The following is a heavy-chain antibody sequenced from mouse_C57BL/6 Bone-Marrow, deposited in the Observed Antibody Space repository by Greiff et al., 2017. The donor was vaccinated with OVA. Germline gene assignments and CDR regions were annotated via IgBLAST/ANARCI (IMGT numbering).Heavy chain of an antibody. V-gene: IGHV1-15*01. Sequence: VQLQQPGAELVRPGASVTLSCKASGYTFTDYEMHWVKQTPVHGLEWIGAIDPETGGTAYNQKFKGKAILTADKSSSTAYMELRSLTSEDSAVYYCTGYYCGSGLFAYWGQGTLVTVSA. D-gene: IGHD1-1*01. CDR3: TGYYCGSGLFAY. CDR1: GYTFTDYE. CDR2: IDPETGGT. J-gene: IGHJ3*01.